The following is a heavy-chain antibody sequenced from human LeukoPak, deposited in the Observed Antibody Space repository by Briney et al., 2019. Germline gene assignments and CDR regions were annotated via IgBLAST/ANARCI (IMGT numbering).Heavy chain of an antibody. Sequence: GRSLRLSCAASGFTFSSYATHWVRQAPGKGLEWVAVISYDGSNKYYADSVKGRFTIPRDNSKNTLYLQMNSLRAEDTAVYYCARSGYSPYWGQGTLVTVSS. CDR3: ARSGYSPY. J-gene: IGHJ4*02. CDR2: ISYDGSNK. D-gene: IGHD5-12*01. V-gene: IGHV3-30*04. CDR1: GFTFSSYA.